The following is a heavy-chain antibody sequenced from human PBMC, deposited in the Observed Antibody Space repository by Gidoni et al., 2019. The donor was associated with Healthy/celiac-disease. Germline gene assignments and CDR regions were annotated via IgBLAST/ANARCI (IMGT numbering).Heavy chain of an antibody. CDR2: ISGSGGST. CDR1: GFTFSSYA. D-gene: IGHD5-18*01. J-gene: IGHJ3*02. V-gene: IGHV3-23*01. CDR3: AKDRKRIQLPLADAFDI. Sequence: EVQLLESGGGLVQPGGSLRLSCAASGFTFSSYAMSWVRQAPGKGLEWVSAISGSGGSTYYADSVKGRFTISRDNSKNTLYLQMNSLRAEDTAVYYCAKDRKRIQLPLADAFDIWGQGTMVTVSS.